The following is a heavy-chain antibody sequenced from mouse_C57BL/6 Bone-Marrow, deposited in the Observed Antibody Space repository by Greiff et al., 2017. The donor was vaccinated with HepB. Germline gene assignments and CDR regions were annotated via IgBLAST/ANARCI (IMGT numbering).Heavy chain of an antibody. V-gene: IGHV7-1*01. CDR1: GFTFSDFY. CDR2: SRNKANDYTT. D-gene: IGHD4-1*01. Sequence: EVKLMESGGGLVQSGRSLRLSCATSGFTFSDFYMEWVRQAPGKGLEWIAASRNKANDYTTEYSASVKGRFIVSRDTSQSILYLQMNALRAEDTAIYYCARDGLTGTYYYAMDYWGQGTSVTVSS. J-gene: IGHJ4*01. CDR3: ARDGLTGTYYYAMDY.